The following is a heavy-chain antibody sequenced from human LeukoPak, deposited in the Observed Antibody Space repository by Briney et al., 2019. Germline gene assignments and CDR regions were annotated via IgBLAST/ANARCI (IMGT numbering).Heavy chain of an antibody. V-gene: IGHV4-39*07. D-gene: IGHD3-10*01. CDR1: SASVSSSPYF. Sequence: PSETLSLTCTVSSASVSSSPYFWGWIRQSPGKGLEWIGSISYSGTTYYNPSLKSRVTISVDTSKNQFSLKLNSVTAADTAVYYCARGFGGYYYGSGWVYYFDYWGQGTLVTVSS. J-gene: IGHJ4*02. CDR2: ISYSGTT. CDR3: ARGFGGYYYGSGWVYYFDY.